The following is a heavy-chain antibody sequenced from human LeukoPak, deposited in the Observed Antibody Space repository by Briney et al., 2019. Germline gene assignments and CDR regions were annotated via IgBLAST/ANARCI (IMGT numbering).Heavy chain of an antibody. CDR3: ARTYDSSGYYYAFDY. J-gene: IGHJ4*02. V-gene: IGHV4-34*01. CDR2: INHSGST. D-gene: IGHD3-22*01. CDR1: GGPFSGYY. Sequence: SETLSLTCAVYGGPFSGYYWSWIRQPPGKGLEWIGEINHSGSTNYNPSLKSRVTISVDTSKNQFSLKLSSVTAADTAVYYCARTYDSSGYYYAFDYWGQGTLVTVSS.